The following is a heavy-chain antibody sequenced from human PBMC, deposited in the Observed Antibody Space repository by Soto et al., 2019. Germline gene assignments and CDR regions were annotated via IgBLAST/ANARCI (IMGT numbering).Heavy chain of an antibody. CDR3: ARELRSPCGEYGEGAFEI. CDR1: DDSINSYY. CDR2: IYYSGST. Sequence: PTETLSLTCTVSDDSINSYYWSWIRQPPGKGLEWIGYIYYSGSTNYNPSLKSRVTISVDTSKNQFSLKLSSVTAADTAVYYCARELRSPCGEYGEGAFEIWGKGKMVT. V-gene: IGHV4-59*01. D-gene: IGHD4-17*01. J-gene: IGHJ3*02.